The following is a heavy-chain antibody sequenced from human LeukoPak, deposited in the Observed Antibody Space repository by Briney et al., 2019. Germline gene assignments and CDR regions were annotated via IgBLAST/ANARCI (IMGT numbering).Heavy chain of an antibody. J-gene: IGHJ5*02. V-gene: IGHV4-59*01. Sequence: SETLSLTCTVSGGSISSYYWSWIRQPPGKGLEWIGYIYYSGSTNYNPSLKGRVTISVDTSKNQFSLKLSSVTAADTAVYYCARGSHTASRYNWFDPWGQGTLVTVSS. D-gene: IGHD5-18*01. CDR1: GGSISSYY. CDR2: IYYSGST. CDR3: ARGSHTASRYNWFDP.